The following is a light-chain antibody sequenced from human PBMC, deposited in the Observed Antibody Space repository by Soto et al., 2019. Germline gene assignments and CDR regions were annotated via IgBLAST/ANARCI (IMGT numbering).Light chain of an antibody. CDR2: EVN. CDR3: SSYGGYNNVV. J-gene: IGLJ1*01. Sequence: QSVMTQPPSASGSPGQSVTISCTGTRSDVGGYNYVSRFQQHPGKAPKLIIHEVNQRPSGVPDRFSGSKSGNTASLTVSGLQAEDEGTYYCSSYGGYNNVVFGTGTKVTVL. V-gene: IGLV2-8*01. CDR1: RSDVGGYNY.